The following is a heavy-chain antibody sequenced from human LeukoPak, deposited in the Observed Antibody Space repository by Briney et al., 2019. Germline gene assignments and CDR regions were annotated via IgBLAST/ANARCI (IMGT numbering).Heavy chain of an antibody. D-gene: IGHD6-13*01. V-gene: IGHV1-69*13. Sequence: SVKVSCKASGGTFSSYAISWVRQAPGQGLEWMGGIIPIFGTANYAQKFQGRVTTTADESTSTAYMELSSLRSEDTAVYYCARDQQQLNDAFDIWGQGTMVTVSS. CDR3: ARDQQQLNDAFDI. J-gene: IGHJ3*02. CDR1: GGTFSSYA. CDR2: IIPIFGTA.